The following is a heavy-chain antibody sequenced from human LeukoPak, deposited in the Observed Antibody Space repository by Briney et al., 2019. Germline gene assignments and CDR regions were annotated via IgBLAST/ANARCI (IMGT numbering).Heavy chain of an antibody. D-gene: IGHD5-24*01. CDR3: ARGGDGNRRDSDY. V-gene: IGHV1-2*02. CDR2: INPNSGDT. Sequence: ASVKVSCKASGYTFTAYYMHWLRQAPGQGLQWMGWINPNSGDTNYAQNSQGRVTMTRDTSISTAYMELNSLTSDDTAVYYCARGGDGNRRDSDYWGQGTLVTVSS. J-gene: IGHJ4*02. CDR1: GYTFTAYY.